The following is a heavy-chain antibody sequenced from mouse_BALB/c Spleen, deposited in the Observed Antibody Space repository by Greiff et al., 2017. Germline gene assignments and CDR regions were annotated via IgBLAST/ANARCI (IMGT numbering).Heavy chain of an antibody. CDR2: INPGSGGT. CDR1: GYAFTNYL. J-gene: IGHJ3*01. Sequence: QVQLQQSGAELVRPGTSVKVSCKASGYAFTNYLIEWVKQRPGQGLEWIGVINPGSGGTNYNEKFKGKATLTADKSSSTAYMQLSSLTSDDSAVYFCARGNDPAWFAYWGQGTLVTVSA. V-gene: IGHV1-54*01. CDR3: ARGNDPAWFAY.